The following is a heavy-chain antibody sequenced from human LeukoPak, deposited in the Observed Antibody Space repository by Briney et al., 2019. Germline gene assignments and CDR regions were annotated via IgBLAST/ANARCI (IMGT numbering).Heavy chain of an antibody. D-gene: IGHD5-24*01. CDR1: GGSISTYY. CDR2: IYTTGST. Sequence: SETLSLTCTVSGGSISTYYWSWLRQPPGKGLEWIGYIYTTGSTNYIPSLKSRVTMSMDTSENQFSLKPSSVTAADTAVYYCARGFYGYNWFDNWGQGTLVTVSS. J-gene: IGHJ4*02. V-gene: IGHV4-4*09. CDR3: ARGFYGYNWFDN.